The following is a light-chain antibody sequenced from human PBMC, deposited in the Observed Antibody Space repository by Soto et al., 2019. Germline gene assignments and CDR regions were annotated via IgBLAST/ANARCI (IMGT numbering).Light chain of an antibody. CDR1: SNDIGGFNY. CDR2: DVS. V-gene: IGLV2-14*03. Sequence: QSALTQPASVSGSPGQSITIPCTGTSNDIGGFNYVSWYQQHPGKVPKLMIFDVSYRHSGMSDRFSGSKSGNTASLTISGLPPEDEADYYCSSYGASSTLFGGGTKLTVL. J-gene: IGLJ2*01. CDR3: SSYGASSTL.